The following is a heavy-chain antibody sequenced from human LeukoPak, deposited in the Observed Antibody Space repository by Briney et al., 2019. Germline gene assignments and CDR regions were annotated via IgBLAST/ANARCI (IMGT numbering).Heavy chain of an antibody. J-gene: IGHJ4*02. Sequence: ASVKVSFKTSGYTFTNYDINWVRQAAGQGLEWMGWVNPDSGDTGFAQKFQGRLSTTTNTSARIAYMEMSGLTSEDTAVYYCTRDWTYWGPGTLVAVSS. CDR3: TRDWTY. D-gene: IGHD1-1*01. CDR2: VNPDSGDT. CDR1: GYTFTNYD. V-gene: IGHV1-8*01.